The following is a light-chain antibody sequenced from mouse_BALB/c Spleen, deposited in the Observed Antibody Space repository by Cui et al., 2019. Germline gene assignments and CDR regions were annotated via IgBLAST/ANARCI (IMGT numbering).Light chain of an antibody. CDR1: SSVSY. CDR3: HQWSSYPWT. CDR2: STS. Sequence: IVVTQHTAIISASRGEVSTLSCSASSSVSYMNWYQQKSGTSPKLLIYSTSILASGVPSRFSGSGSGTFYSLTISSVEAEDAADYYCHQWSSYPWTFGGGTKLEIK. J-gene: IGKJ1*01. V-gene: IGKV4-80*01.